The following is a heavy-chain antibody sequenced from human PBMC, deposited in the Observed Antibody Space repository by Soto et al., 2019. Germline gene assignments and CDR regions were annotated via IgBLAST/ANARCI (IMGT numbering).Heavy chain of an antibody. CDR3: ARIPSGYRNYYFDY. CDR1: GYSFTSYW. J-gene: IGHJ4*02. CDR2: IYPGDSNT. Sequence: GESLKISCTASGYSFTSYWIGWVRQMPGKGLEWMGIIYPGDSNTIYNPSFQGQVTISADKSTSTAYLQWSSLKASDTAMYYCARIPSGYRNYYFDYWGQGTLVTVSS. V-gene: IGHV5-51*01. D-gene: IGHD3-22*01.